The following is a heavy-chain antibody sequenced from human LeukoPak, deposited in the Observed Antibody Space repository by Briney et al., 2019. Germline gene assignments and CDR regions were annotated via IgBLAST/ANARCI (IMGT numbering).Heavy chain of an antibody. J-gene: IGHJ3*02. CDR3: ARDDYIHAFDI. D-gene: IGHD4-11*01. CDR1: GGSISSYY. CDR2: IYYSGST. V-gene: IGHV4-59*12. Sequence: SETLSLTCTVSGGSISSYYWSWFRQPPGKRLEWIGYIYYSGSTSYNPSLKSRVTISVDTSKNQFSLKLSSVTGADTAVYYCARDDYIHAFDIWGQGTMVTVSS.